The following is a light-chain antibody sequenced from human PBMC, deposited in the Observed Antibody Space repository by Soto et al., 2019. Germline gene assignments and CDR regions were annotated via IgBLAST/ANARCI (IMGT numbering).Light chain of an antibody. CDR2: AAS. CDR3: QQANSFPLT. CDR1: QDISSW. Sequence: IQMKQSPSSVSASVGDRVTVTCRASQDISSWLAWYQQKPGKAPKLLIYAASSLHSGVPARFSGSDSGTDVTLTISSVQPEDSATYYCQQANSFPLTFGGGTKVEI. V-gene: IGKV1-12*01. J-gene: IGKJ4*01.